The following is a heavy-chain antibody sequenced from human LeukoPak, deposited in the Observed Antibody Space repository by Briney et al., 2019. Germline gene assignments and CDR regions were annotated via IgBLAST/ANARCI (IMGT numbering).Heavy chain of an antibody. J-gene: IGHJ4*02. CDR3: AREGVRWALSYGSGSLDF. D-gene: IGHD3-10*01. CDR2: MKPNTGQT. Sequence: ASVTVSCTPSGYTFSTYDIYWVRQAPAPGLEFLGWMKPNTGQTGYEQKFQGRVTMTRNTSITTVYMELSNLRSEDTAVYYCAREGVRWALSYGSGSLDFWGQGTPVIVSS. V-gene: IGHV1-8*01. CDR1: GYTFSTYD.